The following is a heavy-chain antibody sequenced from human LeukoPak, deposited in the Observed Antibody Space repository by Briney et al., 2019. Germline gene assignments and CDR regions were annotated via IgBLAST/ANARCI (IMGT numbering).Heavy chain of an antibody. Sequence: PGGSLRLSCAASGFTFSSYSMNWVRQAPGKGLEWVSSINSSSGYIYYADSVKGRFTISRDNAKNSLYLQMNSLRAEDTALYYCAKDPTTGYLDYWGQGTLVTVSS. CDR1: GFTFSSYS. J-gene: IGHJ4*02. V-gene: IGHV3-21*04. CDR3: AKDPTTGYLDY. D-gene: IGHD3-9*01. CDR2: INSSSGYI.